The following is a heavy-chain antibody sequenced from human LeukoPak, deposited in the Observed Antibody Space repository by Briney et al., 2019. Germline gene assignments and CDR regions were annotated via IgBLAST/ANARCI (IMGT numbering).Heavy chain of an antibody. CDR1: GGSISSYY. CDR3: ARDRGLWLGEARDAFDI. V-gene: IGHV4-59*12. J-gene: IGHJ3*02. CDR2: IYYSGST. Sequence: SETLSLTCTVSGGSISSYYWSWIRQPPGKGLEWIGYIYYSGSTNYNPSLKTRATISMDTSKNKFSLKVNSVTAADTAMYYCARDRGLWLGEARDAFDIWGQGTMVTVFS. D-gene: IGHD3-10*01.